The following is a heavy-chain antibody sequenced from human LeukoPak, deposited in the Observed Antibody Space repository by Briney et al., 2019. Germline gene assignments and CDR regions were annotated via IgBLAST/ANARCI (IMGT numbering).Heavy chain of an antibody. V-gene: IGHV3-64*01. D-gene: IGHD3-9*01. CDR2: ISSNGGST. CDR3: ARERKVGLRYFDWTIDY. Sequence: GGSLRLSCAASGLTFSSYAMHWVRQAPGKGLEYVSAISSNGGSTYYANSVKGRFTISRDNSKNTLYLQMGSLRAEDMAVYYCARERKVGLRYFDWTIDYWGQGTLVTVSS. J-gene: IGHJ4*02. CDR1: GLTFSSYA.